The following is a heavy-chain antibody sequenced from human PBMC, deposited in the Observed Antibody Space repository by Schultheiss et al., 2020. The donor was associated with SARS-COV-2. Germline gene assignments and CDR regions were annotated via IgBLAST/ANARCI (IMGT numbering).Heavy chain of an antibody. CDR2: MNPNSGNT. V-gene: IGHV1-8*03. CDR3: ARGLRTIFGVVIIGFWFDP. Sequence: ASVKVSCKASGYTFTSYDINWVRQATGQGLEWMGWMNPNSGNTGYAQKFQGRVTITRNTSISTAYMELSSLRSEDTAVYYCARGLRTIFGVVIIGFWFDPWGQGTLVTVSS. J-gene: IGHJ5*02. CDR1: GYTFTSYD. D-gene: IGHD3-3*01.